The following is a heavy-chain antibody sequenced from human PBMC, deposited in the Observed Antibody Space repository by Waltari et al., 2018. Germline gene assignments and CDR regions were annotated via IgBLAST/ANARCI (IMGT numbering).Heavy chain of an antibody. D-gene: IGHD5-18*01. CDR2: FDPEDGET. CDR1: GYTLTELP. Sequence: QVQLVQSGAEVKKPGASVKVSCKVSGYTLTELPMHWLRQAPGKGLEWMGGFDPEDGETINEQKFQGRVTVTEDTSTDTAYMELSSLRSEDTAVYYCATLKRGYSYGWTLDYWGQGTLVIVSS. J-gene: IGHJ4*02. CDR3: ATLKRGYSYGWTLDY. V-gene: IGHV1-24*01.